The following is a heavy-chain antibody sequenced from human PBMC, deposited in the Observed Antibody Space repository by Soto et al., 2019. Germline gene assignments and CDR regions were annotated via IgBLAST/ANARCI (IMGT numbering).Heavy chain of an antibody. CDR3: ASLYSSGWYYYYGMDV. CDR2: IYYSGST. D-gene: IGHD6-19*01. V-gene: IGHV4-31*03. CDR1: GGSISSGGYY. J-gene: IGHJ6*02. Sequence: SETLSLTCTVSGGSISSGGYYWSWIRQHPGKCLEWIGYIYYSGSTYYNPSLKSRVTISVDTSKNQFSLKLSSVTAADTAVYYCASLYSSGWYYYYGMDVWGQGTTVTVSS.